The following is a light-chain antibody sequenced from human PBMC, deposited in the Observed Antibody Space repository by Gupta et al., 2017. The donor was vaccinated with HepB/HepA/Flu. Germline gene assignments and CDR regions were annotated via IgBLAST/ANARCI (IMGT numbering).Light chain of an antibody. V-gene: IGKV3-15*01. CDR2: DAS. J-gene: IGKJ3*01. Sequence: TVMKQSPVTLSVSPRERATLSCTASQSVSSSVAWYQQKPGQSPRLLIYDASTRVASIPDRFSGSGSGTEFTLTINSRQSADFAVYFCQQYYQWPSFTFGPGTTVNLK. CDR3: QQYYQWPSFT. CDR1: QSVSSS.